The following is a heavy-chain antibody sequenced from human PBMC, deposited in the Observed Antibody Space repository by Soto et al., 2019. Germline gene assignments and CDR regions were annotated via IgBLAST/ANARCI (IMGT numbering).Heavy chain of an antibody. CDR2: ISVFNGDT. CDR1: GYTSSSYG. V-gene: IGHV1-18*01. J-gene: IGHJ6*02. CDR3: ATKDDHKDDQPYYYGMDI. Sequence: ASVKVSCKAIGYTSSSYGINWVRQAPGQGLEWMGWISVFNGDTKYAQKFQGRVAITKDPGTSTAHMELRSLRSDDAAVYFCATKDDHKDDQPYYYGMDIWGQGTTVTVSS. D-gene: IGHD3-16*01.